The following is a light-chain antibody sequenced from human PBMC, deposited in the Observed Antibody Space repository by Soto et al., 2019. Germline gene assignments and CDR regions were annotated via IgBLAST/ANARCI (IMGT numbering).Light chain of an antibody. CDR3: HQRSNWL. CDR1: QSVSSS. J-gene: IGKJ5*01. CDR2: DAS. Sequence: EIVLTQSPATLSLSPGERATLSCRASQSVSSSLAWYQQKSGQAPRLLIYDASNRATGIPARFSGSGSGTDFTLTISSLEPEYFSLYYCHQRSNWLFGQGTRLEMK. V-gene: IGKV3-11*01.